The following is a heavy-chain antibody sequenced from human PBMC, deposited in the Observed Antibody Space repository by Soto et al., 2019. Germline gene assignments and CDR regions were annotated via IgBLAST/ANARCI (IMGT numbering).Heavy chain of an antibody. CDR3: ARDAPGHYYGSGTNGWFDP. CDR1: GGTFSSYT. CDR2: IIPILGIA. Sequence: ASVKVSCKASGGTFSSYTISWVRQAPGQGLEWMGRIIPILGIANYAQKFQGRVTITADKSTSTAYMELSSLRSEDTAVYYCARDAPGHYYGSGTNGWFDPWGQGTLVTVSS. V-gene: IGHV1-69*04. J-gene: IGHJ5*02. D-gene: IGHD3-10*01.